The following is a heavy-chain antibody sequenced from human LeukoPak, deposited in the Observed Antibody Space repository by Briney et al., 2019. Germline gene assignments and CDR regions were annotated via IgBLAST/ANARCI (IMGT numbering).Heavy chain of an antibody. CDR1: GVSISSSTSY. D-gene: IGHD6-19*01. V-gene: IGHV4-39*02. CDR2: IYYSGST. J-gene: IGHJ6*02. Sequence: PSETLSLTCTVSGVSISSSTSYWGWIRPPPGQGLEWIGSIYYSGSTYYNPSLKSRVIISVDTSKNYFSLKLSSVTAADTAIYYCARRARYSGGSLNYYDAVDVWGQGTTVTVSS. CDR3: ARRARYSGGSLNYYDAVDV.